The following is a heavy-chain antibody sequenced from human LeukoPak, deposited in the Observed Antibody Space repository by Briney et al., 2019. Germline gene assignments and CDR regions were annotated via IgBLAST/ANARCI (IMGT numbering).Heavy chain of an antibody. V-gene: IGHV4-39*07. D-gene: IGHD1-26*01. CDR2: VYYSGST. Sequence: PSETLSLTCTVSGGSISSSSYFWAWIRQPPGKGLEWIASVYYSGSTFYSPPLKSRVTMSTDSSKDQFSLTLTSVTAADTAVYYCARNIHDRHSGSYPLDYWGQGTLVTVSS. CDR1: GGSISSSSYF. J-gene: IGHJ4*02. CDR3: ARNIHDRHSGSYPLDY.